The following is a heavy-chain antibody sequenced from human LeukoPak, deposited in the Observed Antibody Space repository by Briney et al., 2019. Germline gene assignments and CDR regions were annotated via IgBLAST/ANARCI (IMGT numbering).Heavy chain of an antibody. CDR2: IFRAGNT. D-gene: IGHD4-23*01. Sequence: PSETLSLTCAVSGYSISSGYYWGWIRPPPGKGPEWLGTIFRAGNTYYNPSLKSRVTISVDTSRNQFSLKLSSVTAADTAMYYCARVVPVGGNDYWGQGTLVTASS. V-gene: IGHV4-38-2*01. CDR3: ARVVPVGGNDY. CDR1: GYSISSGYY. J-gene: IGHJ4*02.